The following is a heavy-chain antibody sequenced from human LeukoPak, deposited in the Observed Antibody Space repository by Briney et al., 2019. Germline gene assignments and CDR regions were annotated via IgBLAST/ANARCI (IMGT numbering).Heavy chain of an antibody. Sequence: GGSLRLSCAASGFTFSSYAMNWVRLSAGKGLEWVSANTDNGNTTYYADSVQGRFTISRDNSKNTLYLQMNSLGVEDTAVYYCATLRLSDHFDYWGQGTLVTVSS. V-gene: IGHV3-23*05. CDR3: ATLRLSDHFDY. CDR2: NTDNGNTT. CDR1: GFTFSSYA. J-gene: IGHJ4*02. D-gene: IGHD2-15*01.